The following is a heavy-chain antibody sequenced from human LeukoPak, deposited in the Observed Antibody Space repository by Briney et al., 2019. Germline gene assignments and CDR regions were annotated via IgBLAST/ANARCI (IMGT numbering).Heavy chain of an antibody. CDR2: IGGSDGRT. J-gene: IGHJ4*02. V-gene: IGHV3-23*01. Sequence: PGGSLRLSCAASGFTFSTYAMSWVRQAPGKGLEWVSLIGGSDGRTRYADSVKGRFTISRDNSKNTLYLEMNSLRAEDTAVYYCVKGRISEDGLDFWGQGTLVTVSS. CDR1: GFTFSTYA. D-gene: IGHD6-13*01. CDR3: VKGRISEDGLDF.